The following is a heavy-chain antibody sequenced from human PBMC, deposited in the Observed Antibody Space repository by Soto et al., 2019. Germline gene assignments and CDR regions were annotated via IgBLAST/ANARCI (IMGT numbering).Heavy chain of an antibody. Sequence: QEQLVESGGGVVQPGRSLRLSCAASGFAFSNQGMHWVRRAPGKGLEWVALISHDGQNIYYADSVKGRFAVSRDNSKNILFLRLSSLRLNDTAVYYCAKVEAGHPDACYSWGLGTMVTVSS. V-gene: IGHV3-30*18. CDR3: AKVEAGHPDACYS. D-gene: IGHD3-10*01. CDR1: GFAFSNQG. J-gene: IGHJ5*02. CDR2: ISHDGQNI.